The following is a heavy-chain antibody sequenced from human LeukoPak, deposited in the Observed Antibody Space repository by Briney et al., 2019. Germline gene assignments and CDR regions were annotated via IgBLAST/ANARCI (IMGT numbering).Heavy chain of an antibody. CDR3: ARDPSDYSSSSNYYYYYYMDV. V-gene: IGHV3-48*03. CDR2: ISSSGSTI. CDR1: GFTFSSYE. J-gene: IGHJ6*03. D-gene: IGHD6-6*01. Sequence: GGSLRLSCAASGFTFSSYEMNWVRQAPGKGLEWVSYISSSGSTIYYADSVKGRFTISRDNAKNSLYLQMNSLRAEDTAVYYCARDPSDYSSSSNYYYYYYMDVWGKGTTVTVSS.